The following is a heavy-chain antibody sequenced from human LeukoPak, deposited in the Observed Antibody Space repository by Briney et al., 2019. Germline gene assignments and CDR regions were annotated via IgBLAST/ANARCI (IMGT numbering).Heavy chain of an antibody. Sequence: SETLSLTCIVSGVSISSDSYYWAWIRQPPGKGLQWIGSLYYRGSAYYGPSLKGRVTISGDTSQNQFSLKLSSVTATDTAVYYCARHRRGTGWYLMEYWGQGALVTVSS. D-gene: IGHD6-19*01. V-gene: IGHV4-39*01. CDR1: GVSISSDSYY. J-gene: IGHJ4*02. CDR3: ARHRRGTGWYLMEY. CDR2: LYYRGSA.